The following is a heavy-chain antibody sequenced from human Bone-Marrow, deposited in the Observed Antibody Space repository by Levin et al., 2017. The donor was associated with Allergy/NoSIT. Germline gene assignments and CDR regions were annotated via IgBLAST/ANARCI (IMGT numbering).Heavy chain of an antibody. Sequence: GESLKISCAASGFTFSSYGMHWVRQAPGKGLEWVAVIWYDGSNKYYADSVKGRFTISRDNSKNTLYLQMNSLRAEDTAVYYCARRQPFFRGSSSSPRDGMDVWGQGTTVTVSS. CDR1: GFTFSSYG. CDR3: ARRQPFFRGSSSSPRDGMDV. D-gene: IGHD6-6*01. J-gene: IGHJ6*02. CDR2: IWYDGSNK. V-gene: IGHV3-33*01.